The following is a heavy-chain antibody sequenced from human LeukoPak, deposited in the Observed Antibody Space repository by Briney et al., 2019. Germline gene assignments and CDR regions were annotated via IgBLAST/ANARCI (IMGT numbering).Heavy chain of an antibody. CDR2: ISSSSSSYI. CDR1: GFTFSSYS. J-gene: IGHJ6*02. Sequence: PGGSLRLSCAASGFTFSSYSMNWVRQAPGKGLEWVSSISSSSSSYIYYADSVKGRFTISIDNAKNSLYLQMNSLRAEDTAVYYCARALHYDFWSGYYPHVWGQGTTVTVSS. CDR3: ARALHYDFWSGYYPHV. D-gene: IGHD3-3*01. V-gene: IGHV3-21*01.